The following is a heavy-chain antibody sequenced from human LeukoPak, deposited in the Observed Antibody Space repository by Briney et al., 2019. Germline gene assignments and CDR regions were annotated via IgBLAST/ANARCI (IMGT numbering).Heavy chain of an antibody. D-gene: IGHD3-10*01. CDR1: GGSISSYY. V-gene: IGHV4-59*08. J-gene: IGHJ4*02. CDR3: ARLHGPVAIDY. CDR2: IYYSGST. Sequence: NPSETLSLTCTVSGGSISSYYWSWIRQPPGKGLEWIGYIYYSGSTNYNPSLKSRVTISVDTPKNQFSLKLSSVTAADTAVYYCARLHGPVAIDYWGQGTLVTVSS.